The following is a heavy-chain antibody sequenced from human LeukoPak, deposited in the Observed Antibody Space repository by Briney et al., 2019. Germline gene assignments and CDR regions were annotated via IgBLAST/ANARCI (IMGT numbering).Heavy chain of an antibody. J-gene: IGHJ4*02. D-gene: IGHD6-13*01. CDR1: GFTFSSYA. V-gene: IGHV3-30-3*01. Sequence: GGSLRLSCAASGFTFSSYAMHWVRQAPGKGLEWVAVISYDGSNKYYADSVKGRFTISRDNSKNTLYLQMNSLRAEDTAVYYCARGRRTSWYTNFDYWGQGTLVTISS. CDR2: ISYDGSNK. CDR3: ARGRRTSWYTNFDY.